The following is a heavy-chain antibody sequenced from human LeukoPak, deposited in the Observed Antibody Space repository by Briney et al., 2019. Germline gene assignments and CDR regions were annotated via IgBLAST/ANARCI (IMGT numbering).Heavy chain of an antibody. CDR3: AKDRGRGMPTNLDY. J-gene: IGHJ4*02. D-gene: IGHD5-24*01. Sequence: GGSLRLSCAASGFTFSSYGMHWVRQAPGKGLEWVSSITSSSSYIYYADSVKGRFTISRDNAKNSLYLQTNSLRAEDTAVYYCAKDRGRGMPTNLDYWGQGTLVTVSS. V-gene: IGHV3-21*01. CDR1: GFTFSSYG. CDR2: ITSSSSYI.